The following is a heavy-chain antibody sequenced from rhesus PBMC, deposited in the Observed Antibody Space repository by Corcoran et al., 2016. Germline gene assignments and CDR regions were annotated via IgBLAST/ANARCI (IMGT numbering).Heavy chain of an antibody. D-gene: IGHD1-44*02. CDR2: IYGSGSST. Sequence: QLQLQESGPGLVKPSETLSVTCAVSGGSISSSYWSWIRQAPGKGLEWIGYIYGSGSSTNYNPSLKSRVTLSGDTSKNQLSLKLSSVTTADTAVYYWAREGGFWGQGALVTVSS. J-gene: IGHJ1*01. CDR3: AREGGF. CDR1: GGSISSSY. V-gene: IGHV4-169*02.